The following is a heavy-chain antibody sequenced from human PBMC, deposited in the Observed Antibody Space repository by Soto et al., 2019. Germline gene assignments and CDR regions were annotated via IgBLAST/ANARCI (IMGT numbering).Heavy chain of an antibody. Sequence: LRLSCASSGFTFSTYTMNWVRQAPGKGLEWVSYISISSDSRYYADSVKGRFTISRDNAKKSLYLQMNSLRDEDTAVYYCVREKFCKNGVCAYHDYGMDVWGQGTTVTVSS. J-gene: IGHJ6*02. V-gene: IGHV3-48*02. CDR2: ISISSDSR. CDR3: VREKFCKNGVCAYHDYGMDV. D-gene: IGHD2-8*01. CDR1: GFTFSTYT.